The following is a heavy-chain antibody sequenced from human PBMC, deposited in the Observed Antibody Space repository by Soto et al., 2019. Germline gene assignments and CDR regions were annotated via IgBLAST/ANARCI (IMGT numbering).Heavy chain of an antibody. CDR3: AKDLSSSGYYGMDV. D-gene: IGHD6-6*01. V-gene: IGHV3-30*18. CDR1: GFTFGSYG. Sequence: QVQLVESGGGVVQPGRSLRLSCAASGFTFGSYGMHWVRQAPGKGLEWVAVISYDGSNKYYADSVKGRFTISRDNSKNTLYLQMNSLRGEDTAVYYCAKDLSSSGYYGMDVWGQGTTVTVSS. J-gene: IGHJ6*02. CDR2: ISYDGSNK.